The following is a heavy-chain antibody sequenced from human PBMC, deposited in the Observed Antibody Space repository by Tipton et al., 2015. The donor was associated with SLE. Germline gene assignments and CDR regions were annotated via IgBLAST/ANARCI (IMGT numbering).Heavy chain of an antibody. V-gene: IGHV4-59*11. Sequence: TLSLTCTVSDDSIGSHYWTWIRQPPGQGLEYIGYIYYTGSTNYNPSLKRRVTISVDTAKNQFSLRLSSGTAADTAVYYCATSPLTLWGQGTLVTVSS. CDR2: IYYTGST. CDR1: DDSIGSHY. CDR3: ATSPLTL. J-gene: IGHJ4*02. D-gene: IGHD2-2*01.